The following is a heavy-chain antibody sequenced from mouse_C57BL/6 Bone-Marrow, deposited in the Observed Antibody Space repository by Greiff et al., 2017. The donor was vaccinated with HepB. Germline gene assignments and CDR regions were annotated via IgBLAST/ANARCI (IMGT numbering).Heavy chain of an antibody. J-gene: IGHJ4*01. V-gene: IGHV1-26*01. CDR1: GYTFTDYY. Sequence: VQLKQSGPELVKPGASVKISCKASGYTFTDYYMNWVKQSHGKSLEWIGDINPNNGGTSYNQKFKGKATLTVDKSSSTAYMELRSLTSEDSAVYYCARRSYYSNYDAMDYWGQGTSVTVAS. CDR2: INPNNGGT. CDR3: ARRSYYSNYDAMDY. D-gene: IGHD2-5*01.